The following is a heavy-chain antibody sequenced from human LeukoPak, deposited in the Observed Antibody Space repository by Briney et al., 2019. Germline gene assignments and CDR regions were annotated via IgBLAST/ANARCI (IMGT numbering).Heavy chain of an antibody. J-gene: IGHJ3*02. V-gene: IGHV3-30*04. CDR1: GFTFSSYA. D-gene: IGHD6-25*01. CDR3: ARIHGSDAFDI. CDR2: ISYDGSNK. Sequence: GGSLRLSCAASGFTFSSYAMHWVRQAPGKGLEWVAVISYDGSNKYYADSVKGRFTISRDNSKNTPYLQMNSLRAEDTAVYYCARIHGSDAFDIWGQGTMVTVSS.